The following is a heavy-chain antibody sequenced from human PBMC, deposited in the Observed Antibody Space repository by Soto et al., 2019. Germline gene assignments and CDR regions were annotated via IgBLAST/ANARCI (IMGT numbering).Heavy chain of an antibody. J-gene: IGHJ4*02. CDR1: GFTFSSYA. CDR3: AKARHGSGTYSYFDY. D-gene: IGHD3-10*01. V-gene: IGHV3-30*18. Sequence: QVQLVESGGGVVQPGRSLRLSCAASGFTFSSYAMHWVRQAPGNGLEWVAVIWYDGSNKNYADSVKGRFTISRDNSKNTLYLQMNSLRTEGTAVYYCAKARHGSGTYSYFDYWGQGILVTVSS. CDR2: IWYDGSNK.